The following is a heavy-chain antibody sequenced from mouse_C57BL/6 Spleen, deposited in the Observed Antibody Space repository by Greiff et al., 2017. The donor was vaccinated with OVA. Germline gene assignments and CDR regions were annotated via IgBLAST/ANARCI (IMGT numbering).Heavy chain of an antibody. J-gene: IGHJ4*01. CDR1: GYAFTNYL. Sequence: QVQLQQSGAELVRPGTSVKVSCKASGYAFTNYLIEWVKQRPGQGLEWIGVINPGSGGTNYNEKFKGKATLTADKSSSTAYMRLSSLTSEDSAVYFCARSGGNYVGAMDYWGQGTSVTVSS. V-gene: IGHV1-54*01. CDR3: ARSGGNYVGAMDY. D-gene: IGHD2-1*01. CDR2: INPGSGGT.